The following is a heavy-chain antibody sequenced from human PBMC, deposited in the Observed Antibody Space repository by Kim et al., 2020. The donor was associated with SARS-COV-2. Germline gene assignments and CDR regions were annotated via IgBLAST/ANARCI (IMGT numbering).Heavy chain of an antibody. V-gene: IGHV1-46*01. CDR3: ARDNYDFWSGYFPPSLFDY. J-gene: IGHJ4*02. D-gene: IGHD3-3*01. CDR1: GYTFTSYY. Sequence: ASVKVSCKASGYTFTSYYMHWVRQAPGQGLEWMGIINPSGGSTSYAQKFQGRVTMTRDTSTSTVYMELSSLRSEDTAVYYCARDNYDFWSGYFPPSLFDYWGQGTLVTVSS. CDR2: INPSGGST.